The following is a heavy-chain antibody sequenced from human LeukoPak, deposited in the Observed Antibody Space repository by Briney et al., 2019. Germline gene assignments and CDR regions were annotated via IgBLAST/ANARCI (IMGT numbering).Heavy chain of an antibody. CDR2: IYPGDSDT. J-gene: IGHJ5*02. CDR1: GYRFTSYW. Sequence: GESLKISCKGSGYRFTSYWIGWVRQMPGEGLEWMGIIYPGDSDTRYSPSFQGQVTISADKSISTAYLQWSRLKASDTAMYYCARHNRQTTGVGWFDPWGQGTLVTVSS. D-gene: IGHD4-23*01. CDR3: ARHNRQTTGVGWFDP. V-gene: IGHV5-51*01.